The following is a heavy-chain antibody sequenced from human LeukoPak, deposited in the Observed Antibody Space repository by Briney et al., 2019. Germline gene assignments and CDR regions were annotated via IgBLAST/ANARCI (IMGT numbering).Heavy chain of an antibody. V-gene: IGHV3-9*01. J-gene: IGHJ6*02. CDR2: ISWSSGHI. CDR3: AKNIRGPSYYGMDV. Sequence: GGSLSLSCAASGFIFDVYAMHCARQAPGGGLEWVLGISWSSGHIRHGDSVEGRFTLHRDHPKHSLYLKVNRLRAEDTVLFLCAKNIRGPSYYGMDVCGQRTTGTVSS. CDR1: GFIFDVYA. D-gene: IGHD3-16*01.